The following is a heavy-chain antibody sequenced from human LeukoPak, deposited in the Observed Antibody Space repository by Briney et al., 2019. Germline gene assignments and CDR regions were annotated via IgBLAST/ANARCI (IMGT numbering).Heavy chain of an antibody. CDR2: IKQDGSEK. CDR1: GFTFSSYW. J-gene: IGHJ4*02. D-gene: IGHD5-12*01. CDR3: ARETVDIAFDY. Sequence: GGSLRLSCAASGFTFSSYWMTWVRQAPGKGLEWVANIKQDGSEKYYVDSVKGRFTISRDNAKNSLYLQMNSLRAEDTAVYYCARETVDIAFDYWGQGTLVTVSS. V-gene: IGHV3-7*01.